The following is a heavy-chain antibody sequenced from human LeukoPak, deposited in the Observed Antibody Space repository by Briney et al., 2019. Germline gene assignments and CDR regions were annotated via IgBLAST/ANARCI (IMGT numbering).Heavy chain of an antibody. V-gene: IGHV3-15*01. CDR3: ATRIMITFGGVIVYYYFDY. Sequence: GGSLRLSCAASGFTFSNAWMSWVRQAPGKGLEWVGRIKSQIYGGTTDYAAPVKSRFTISRDDSKDTVYLQMNSLKTEDTAVYYCATRIMITFGGVIVYYYFDYWGQGTLVTVSS. J-gene: IGHJ4*02. CDR1: GFTFSNAW. CDR2: IKSQIYGGTT. D-gene: IGHD3-16*02.